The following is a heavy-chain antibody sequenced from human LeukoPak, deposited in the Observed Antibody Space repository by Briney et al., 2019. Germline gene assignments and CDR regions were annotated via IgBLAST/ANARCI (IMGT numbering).Heavy chain of an antibody. D-gene: IGHD4-23*01. CDR1: GYTFTSYD. J-gene: IGHJ3*02. Sequence: ASVKVSCKASGYTFTSYDINWVRQATGQGLEWMGWMNPNSGNTGYAQKFQGRVTMTRNTSISTAYMELSSLRSEDTAVYYCAGGVRAQGAVVAFVIWGEGTMVTVSS. V-gene: IGHV1-8*01. CDR3: AGGVRAQGAVVAFVI. CDR2: MNPNSGNT.